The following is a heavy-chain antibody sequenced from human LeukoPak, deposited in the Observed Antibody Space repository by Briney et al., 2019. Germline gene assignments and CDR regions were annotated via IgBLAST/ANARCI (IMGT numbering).Heavy chain of an antibody. CDR2: IKQDGSEK. V-gene: IGHV3-7*01. Sequence: PGGSLRLSCAAPGYTFSGYWISWVRQAPGKGLEWVANIKQDGSEKNYVDSVRGRFTISRDNAKNSVFLQMNSLRAEDTALYYCARENFGRPHFDNWGQGTLVTVSS. CDR1: GYTFSGYW. CDR3: ARENFGRPHFDN. J-gene: IGHJ4*02. D-gene: IGHD1-7*01.